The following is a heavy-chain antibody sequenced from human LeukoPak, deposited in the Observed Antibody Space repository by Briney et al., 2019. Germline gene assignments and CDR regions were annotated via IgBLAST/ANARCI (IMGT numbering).Heavy chain of an antibody. CDR1: GFXFSSYA. CDR3: AKQGGGSGSYFDY. D-gene: IGHD2-15*01. V-gene: IGHV3-30*18. Sequence: GRSLRLSCAASGFXFSSYAIHWVRQAPGKGLEWVAVILYDGSNKYYADSVKGRFTISRDNSKNTLYLQMNSLRTEDTAVYYCAKQGGGSGSYFDYWGQGTLVTVSS. J-gene: IGHJ4*02. CDR2: ILYDGSNK.